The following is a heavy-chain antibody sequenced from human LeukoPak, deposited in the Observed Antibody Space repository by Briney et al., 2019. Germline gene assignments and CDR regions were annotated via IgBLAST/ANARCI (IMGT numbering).Heavy chain of an antibody. D-gene: IGHD3-16*02. J-gene: IGHJ4*02. CDR2: IYTSGST. Sequence: SETLSLTCTVSGGSISSYYWSWIRQPAGKGLEWIGRIYTSGSTNYNPSLKSRVTMSVDTSKNQFSLKLSSVTAADTAVYYCAREDYDYVWGSYRTHSHFDYWDQGTLVTVSS. CDR3: AREDYDYVWGSYRTHSHFDY. V-gene: IGHV4-4*07. CDR1: GGSISSYY.